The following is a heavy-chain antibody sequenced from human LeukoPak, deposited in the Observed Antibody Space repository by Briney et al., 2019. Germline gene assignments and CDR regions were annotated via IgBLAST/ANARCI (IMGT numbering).Heavy chain of an antibody. D-gene: IGHD5-24*01. V-gene: IGHV3-23*01. CDR1: GFTFSSYA. CDR2: ISGSGGST. CDR3: AKDSFRWLPKAHFDY. Sequence: PGGSLRLSCAASGFTFSSYAMSWVRQAPGKGLEWVSAISGSGGSTYYADSVKGRFTISRDNSKNTLYLQVNSLRAEDTAVYYCAKDSFRWLPKAHFDYWGQGTLVTVSS. J-gene: IGHJ4*02.